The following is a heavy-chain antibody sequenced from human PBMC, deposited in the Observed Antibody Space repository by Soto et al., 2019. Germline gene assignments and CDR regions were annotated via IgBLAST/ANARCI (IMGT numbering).Heavy chain of an antibody. CDR3: ARVSDDYDY. J-gene: IGHJ4*02. CDR2: INHSGST. V-gene: IGHV4-34*01. Sequence: SETLSLTSAVYGGSFGGYYWSWIRQPPGKGLEWIGEINHSGSTNYNPSLKSRVTISVDTSKNQFSLKLSSVTAADTAVYYCARVSDDYDYCGQGTLVTVSS. CDR1: GGSFGGYY. D-gene: IGHD2-21*01.